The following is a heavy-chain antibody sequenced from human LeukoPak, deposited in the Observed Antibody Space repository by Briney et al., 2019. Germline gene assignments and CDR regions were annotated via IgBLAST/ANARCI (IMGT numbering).Heavy chain of an antibody. CDR1: GYRFTDKY. Sequence: ASVNVSCKASGYRFTDKYIHWVRQAPGQGLEWMGWINPKSGGTNYAQNFQGRVTMTGATSISTVYMELIRLTSDDTAVYYCARGGSASFDVWGQGTMVTVSS. CDR2: INPKSGGT. V-gene: IGHV1-2*02. J-gene: IGHJ3*01. CDR3: ARGGSASFDV. D-gene: IGHD6-25*01.